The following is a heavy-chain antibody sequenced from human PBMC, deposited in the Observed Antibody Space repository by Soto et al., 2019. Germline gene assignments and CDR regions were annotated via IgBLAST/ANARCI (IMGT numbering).Heavy chain of an antibody. J-gene: IGHJ4*02. CDR2: IYYSGSA. V-gene: IGHV4-31*03. Sequence: PSETLSLTCTVSDASISTATFYWIRQLPGEALEWIGYIYYSGSAYYNSSLRGRATLSLDTSKSEFSLTLTSLTAADTAVYYCARGEAGVAGRLDFWGQGTLVTVSS. CDR1: DASISTATFY. D-gene: IGHD6-19*01. CDR3: ARGEAGVAGRLDF.